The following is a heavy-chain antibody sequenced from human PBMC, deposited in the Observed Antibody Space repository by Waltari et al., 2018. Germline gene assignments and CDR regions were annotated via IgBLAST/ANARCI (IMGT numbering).Heavy chain of an antibody. D-gene: IGHD3-22*01. V-gene: IGHV4-30-4*08. Sequence: QVHLRESGPGLVKPSQTLSLTCSVSGGSVSSGLHYWSWIRQSPGEGLEWIGYIYHSGTTYYNPSLRGRLTLSVDTSNYQSSLKLTSVTAADTAVYYCARVVKYYDSFGFPSDYMDVWGKGTTVIVSS. CDR2: IYHSGTT. CDR1: GGSVSSGLHY. J-gene: IGHJ6*03. CDR3: ARVVKYYDSFGFPSDYMDV.